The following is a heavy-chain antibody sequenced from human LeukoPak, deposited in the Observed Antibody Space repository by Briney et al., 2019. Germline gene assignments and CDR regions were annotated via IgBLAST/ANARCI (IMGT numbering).Heavy chain of an antibody. V-gene: IGHV1-18*01. CDR1: GYTFTSYG. CDR2: ISAYNGNT. CDR3: ARDGLYDYVWGSYRPEDYYYGMDV. Sequence: GASVKVSCKASGYTFTSYGISWVRQAPGQGLEWMGWISAYNGNTNYAQKLQGRVTMTTDTSTSTAYMELRSLRSDDTAVYYCARDGLYDYVWGSYRPEDYYYGMDVWGQGTTVTVSS. J-gene: IGHJ6*02. D-gene: IGHD3-16*02.